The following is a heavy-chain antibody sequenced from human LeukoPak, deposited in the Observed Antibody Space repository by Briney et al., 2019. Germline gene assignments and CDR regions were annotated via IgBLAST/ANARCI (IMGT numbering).Heavy chain of an antibody. CDR2: ISSSSTFI. CDR1: GFTFSSYS. D-gene: IGHD4-17*01. J-gene: IGHJ4*02. V-gene: IGHV3-21*01. Sequence: PGGSLRLSCAASGFTFSSYSMNWVRQAPGKGLEWVSSISSSSTFIYYADSVKGRFTISRDNAKNSLYLQMNSLRAEDTAVYYCAREATVTTRGHWGQGTLVTVSS. CDR3: AREATVTTRGH.